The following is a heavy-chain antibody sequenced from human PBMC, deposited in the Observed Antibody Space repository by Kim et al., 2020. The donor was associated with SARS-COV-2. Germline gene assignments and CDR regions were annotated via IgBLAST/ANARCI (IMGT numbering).Heavy chain of an antibody. CDR1: GFTFSSYA. J-gene: IGHJ3*01. CDR3: ARGAYCGGDSSPWGAAF. Sequence: GGSLRLSCAASGFTFSSYAMHWVRQAPGKGLEWVAVISYDGSNKYYADSVKGRFTISRDNSKNTLYLQMNSLRAEDTAVYYCARGAYCGGDSSPWGAAF. CDR2: ISYDGSNK. V-gene: IGHV3-30-3*01. D-gene: IGHD2-21*01.